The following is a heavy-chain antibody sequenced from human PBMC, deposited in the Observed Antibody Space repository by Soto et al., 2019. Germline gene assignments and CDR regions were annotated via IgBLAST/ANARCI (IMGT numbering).Heavy chain of an antibody. Sequence: SETLSLTCTVSGGSISSYYLSWIRQPPGKGLEWIGYIYYSGSTNYNPSLKSRVTISVDTSKNQFPLKLSSVTAADTAVYYCARAHIYCSGGSCYLDAFDIWGQGTMVTVSS. CDR2: IYYSGST. D-gene: IGHD2-15*01. J-gene: IGHJ3*02. CDR3: ARAHIYCSGGSCYLDAFDI. V-gene: IGHV4-59*01. CDR1: GGSISSYY.